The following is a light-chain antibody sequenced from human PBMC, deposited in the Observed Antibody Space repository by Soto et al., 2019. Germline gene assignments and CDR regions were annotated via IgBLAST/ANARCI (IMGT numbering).Light chain of an antibody. CDR1: SSNIGAGCD. Sequence: QSVLTQPPSVSGAPGQRVIISCTGSSSNIGAGCDVHWYQQLPGTTPKLLINENANRPSGVPDRFSGSKSGTSASLAITGLQADDEADYYCQTSDSGLFGLIFGTGTKVTVL. CDR3: QTSDSGLFGLI. V-gene: IGLV1-40*01. J-gene: IGLJ6*01. CDR2: ENA.